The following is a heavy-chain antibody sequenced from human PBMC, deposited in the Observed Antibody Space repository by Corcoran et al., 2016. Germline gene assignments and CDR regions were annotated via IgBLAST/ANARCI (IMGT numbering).Heavy chain of an antibody. CDR1: GFTVSSNY. D-gene: IGHD3-22*01. V-gene: IGHV3-53*01. CDR2: IYSGGST. Sequence: EVQLVESGGGLIQPGGSLRLSCAASGFTVSSNYMSWVRQAPGKGLEWVSVIYSGGSTYYADSVKGRFTISRDNSKNTRYLQMNSLRAEDTAVYYWARATYYYDSSGYYPDAFDIWGQGTMVTVSS. J-gene: IGHJ3*02. CDR3: ARATYYYDSSGYYPDAFDI.